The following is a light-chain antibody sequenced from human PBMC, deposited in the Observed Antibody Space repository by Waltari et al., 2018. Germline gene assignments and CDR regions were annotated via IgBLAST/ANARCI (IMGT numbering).Light chain of an antibody. Sequence: QPILTQPPSESGTPGQTVTISCSGHNSNLGKNLAFWHQQDPGTAPKVLIYNDDRRPSGVPDRFSASKSGNSASLAISGLQSDDEADYYCVAWDDTVKSVLCGGGTELTVL. CDR3: VAWDDTVKSVL. CDR1: NSNLGKNL. V-gene: IGLV1-47*01. CDR2: NDD. J-gene: IGLJ2*01.